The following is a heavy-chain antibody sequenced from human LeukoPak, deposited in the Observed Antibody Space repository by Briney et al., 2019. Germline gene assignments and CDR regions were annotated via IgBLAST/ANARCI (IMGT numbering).Heavy chain of an antibody. CDR3: ARGSPGGAFDI. D-gene: IGHD1-14*01. V-gene: IGHV1-69*06. CDR1: GGTFSSYA. CDR2: IIPIFGTA. J-gene: IGHJ3*02. Sequence: RASVKVSCKASGGTFSSYAISWVRQAPGQGLEWMGGIIPIFGTANYAQRFQGRVTITADKSTSTAYMELSSVRSEDTAVYYCARGSPGGAFDIWGKGTMVTVSS.